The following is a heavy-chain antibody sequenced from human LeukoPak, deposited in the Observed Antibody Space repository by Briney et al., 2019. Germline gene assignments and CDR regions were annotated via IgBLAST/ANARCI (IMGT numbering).Heavy chain of an antibody. CDR1: GFTFSDYY. CDR2: ISSSGSTI. D-gene: IGHD1-26*01. CDR3: ARVNRVVGATKAYYFDY. Sequence: PGGSLRLSCAASGFTFSDYYMSWIRQAPGKGLEWVSYISSSGSTIYYADSVKGRFTISRDNAKNSLYLQINSLRAEDTAVYYCARVNRVVGATKAYYFDYWGQGTLVTVSS. V-gene: IGHV3-11*04. J-gene: IGHJ4*02.